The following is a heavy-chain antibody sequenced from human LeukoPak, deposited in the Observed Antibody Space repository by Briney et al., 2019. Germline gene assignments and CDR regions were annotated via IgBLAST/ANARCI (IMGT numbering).Heavy chain of an antibody. D-gene: IGHD4-17*01. CDR2: IFYSGST. J-gene: IGHJ2*01. Sequence: SETLSLTCTVSGGSISGSSYFWGWIRQPPGKGLEWIGSIFYSGSTYYNPSLNSRVTISIDTSKNQFSLRLSSVTAADTAVYYCARAEDFGDPGDFDLWGRGTLVTVSS. CDR3: ARAEDFGDPGDFDL. CDR1: GGSISGSSYF. V-gene: IGHV4-39*01.